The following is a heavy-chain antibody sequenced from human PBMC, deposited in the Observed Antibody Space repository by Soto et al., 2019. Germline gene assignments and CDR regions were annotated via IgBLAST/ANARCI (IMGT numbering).Heavy chain of an antibody. Sequence: PGGSLRQSCSAAGFTFSSYGRHCVRQAPGKGLEWVAVIWYDGSNKYYADSVKGRFTISRDNAKNSLYLQMNSLRAEDTAVYYCARDYSSYGPFDYWGQGTLVTVSS. CDR3: ARDYSSYGPFDY. D-gene: IGHD5-18*01. CDR2: IWYDGSNK. V-gene: IGHV3-33*01. J-gene: IGHJ4*02. CDR1: GFTFSSYG.